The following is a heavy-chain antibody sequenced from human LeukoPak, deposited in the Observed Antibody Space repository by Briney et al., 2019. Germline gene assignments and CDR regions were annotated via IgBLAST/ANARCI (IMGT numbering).Heavy chain of an antibody. CDR2: IYYSGST. J-gene: IGHJ4*02. V-gene: IGHV4-39*01. D-gene: IGHD6-19*01. Sequence: SETLSLTCTVSGGSISSSSYYWGWIRQPPGKGLEWIGSIYYSGSTYCNPSLKSRVTISVDTSKNQFSLKLSSVTAADTAVYYCARRSAVAVPYYFDYWGQGTLVTVSS. CDR3: ARRSAVAVPYYFDY. CDR1: GGSISSSSYY.